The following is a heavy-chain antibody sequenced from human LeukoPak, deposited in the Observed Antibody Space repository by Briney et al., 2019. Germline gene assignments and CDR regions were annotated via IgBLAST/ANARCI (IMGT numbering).Heavy chain of an antibody. V-gene: IGHV1-2*02. Sequence: GASVKVSCKASGYTFTGYYMHWVRPAPGQGLEWMGWINPNSGGTNYAQKFQGRVTMTRDTSISTAYMELSRLRSDDTAVYYCARGYDSSGYYFSYWGQGTLVTVSS. CDR1: GYTFTGYY. J-gene: IGHJ4*02. D-gene: IGHD3-22*01. CDR3: ARGYDSSGYYFSY. CDR2: INPNSGGT.